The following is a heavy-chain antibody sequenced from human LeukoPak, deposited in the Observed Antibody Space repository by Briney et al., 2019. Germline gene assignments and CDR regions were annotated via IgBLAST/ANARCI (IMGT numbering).Heavy chain of an antibody. CDR2: ISVSGGST. CDR3: ANPRDTTVRGLNYFDY. J-gene: IGHJ4*02. Sequence: GGSLRLSCAASGFTFSSYAMSWVRQAPGKGLEWVSAISVSGGSTYYADSVKGRFTISRDNSKNTLYLQMNSLRAEDTAVYYCANPRDTTVRGLNYFDYWGQGTLVTVSS. CDR1: GFTFSSYA. D-gene: IGHD3-10*01. V-gene: IGHV3-23*01.